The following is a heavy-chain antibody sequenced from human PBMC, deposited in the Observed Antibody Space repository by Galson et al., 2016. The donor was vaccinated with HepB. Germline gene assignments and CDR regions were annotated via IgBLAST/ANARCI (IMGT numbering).Heavy chain of an antibody. CDR2: VIPISGTT. CDR1: GGSPTYV. V-gene: IGHV1-69*13. CDR3: AREGYNSLDS. J-gene: IGHJ4*02. Sequence: SVKVSCKASGGSPTYVINWMRQAPGQKLEWMGGVIPISGTTNIAQDFQGRLTMTADESANTGYMELSRLTSEDTAVYYCAREGYNSLDSWGQGTLVTVSS. D-gene: IGHD2/OR15-2a*01.